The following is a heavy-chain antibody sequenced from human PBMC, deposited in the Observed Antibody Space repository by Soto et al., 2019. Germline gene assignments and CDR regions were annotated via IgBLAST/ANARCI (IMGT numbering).Heavy chain of an antibody. D-gene: IGHD1-26*01. CDR2: IKPIGGTT. J-gene: IGHJ5*01. CDR3: ARESGSFAS. CDR1: GYNFTNYW. Sequence: QVQLVQSGAEVKKPGASVGVSCTTSGYNFTNYWMHWVRQAPGQGLEWMGIIKPIGGTTTYAQQFQGRFTMTRDTSTSTVYMELNSLRSDDTAIYYCARESGSFASWGQGTLVTVSS. V-gene: IGHV1-46*01.